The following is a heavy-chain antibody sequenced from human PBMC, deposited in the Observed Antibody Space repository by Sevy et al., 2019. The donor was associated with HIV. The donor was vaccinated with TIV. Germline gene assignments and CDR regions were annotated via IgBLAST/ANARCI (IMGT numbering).Heavy chain of an antibody. CDR3: ARLRRLVEYYDFWSGYFGFDY. J-gene: IGHJ4*02. CDR2: IYYSGST. CDR1: GGSISSSSYY. D-gene: IGHD3-3*01. Sequence: SETLSLTCTVSGGSISSSSYYWGWIRQPPGKGLEWIGSIYYSGSTYYHPSLKSRVTISVDTSKNQFSLKLSSVTAADTAVYYCARLRRLVEYYDFWSGYFGFDYWGQGTLVTVSS. V-gene: IGHV4-39*01.